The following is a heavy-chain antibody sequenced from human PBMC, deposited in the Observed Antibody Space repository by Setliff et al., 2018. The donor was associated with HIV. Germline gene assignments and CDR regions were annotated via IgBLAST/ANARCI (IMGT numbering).Heavy chain of an antibody. Sequence: ASVKVSCKSSGGSFNTYAINWVRQAPGQGLERMGGIISIFDKANYAQKFHGRLTITADDSTRTVYMELNSLGSGDTAVYYCARGGVRGYSYGEAFDIWGQGTLVTVSS. CDR2: IISIFDKA. V-gene: IGHV1-69*13. D-gene: IGHD5-18*01. CDR3: ARGGVRGYSYGEAFDI. CDR1: GGSFNTYA. J-gene: IGHJ3*02.